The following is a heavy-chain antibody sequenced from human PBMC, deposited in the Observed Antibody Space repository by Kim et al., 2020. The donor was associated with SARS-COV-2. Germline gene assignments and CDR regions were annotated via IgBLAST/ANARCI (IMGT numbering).Heavy chain of an antibody. J-gene: IGHJ6*02. CDR2: ISAYNGNT. CDR3: ARITVTTYYYYYGMDV. V-gene: IGHV1-18*01. Sequence: ASVKVSCKASGYTFTSYGISWVRQAPGQGLEWMGWISAYNGNTNYAQKLQGRVTMTTDTSTSTAYMELRSLRSDDTAVYYCARITVTTYYYYYGMDVWGQGTTVTVSS. D-gene: IGHD4-17*01. CDR1: GYTFTSYG.